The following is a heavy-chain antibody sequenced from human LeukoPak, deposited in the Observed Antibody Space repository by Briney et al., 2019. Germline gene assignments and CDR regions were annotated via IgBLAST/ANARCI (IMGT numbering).Heavy chain of an antibody. CDR2: IIPIFGTG. CDR1: GGTFSSYA. J-gene: IGHJ6*03. D-gene: IGHD1-14*01. Sequence: ASVKVSCKASGGTFSSYAISWVRQAPGQGLEWMGGIIPIFGTGNYAQKFQGRVTITTDESTSTAYMELSSLRSEDTAVYYCARGTPYYYYYYMDVWGKGTTVTVSS. CDR3: ARGTPYYYYYYMDV. V-gene: IGHV1-69*05.